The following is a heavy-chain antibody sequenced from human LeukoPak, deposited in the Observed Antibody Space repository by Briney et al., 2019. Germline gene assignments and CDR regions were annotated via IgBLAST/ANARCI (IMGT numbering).Heavy chain of an antibody. CDR3: AREGYYGSGSPPSLYFDY. CDR1: GVSISSGD. V-gene: IGHV3-30-3*01. Sequence: LSLTCTVSGVSISSGDYYWSWIRQPPGKGLEWVAVTSSDLNVKLYADSVKGRFTISRDNSRSTLYLQMNSLRPEDTAIYYCAREGYYGSGSPPSLYFDYWGQGTLVTVSS. D-gene: IGHD3-10*01. CDR2: TSSDLNVK. J-gene: IGHJ4*02.